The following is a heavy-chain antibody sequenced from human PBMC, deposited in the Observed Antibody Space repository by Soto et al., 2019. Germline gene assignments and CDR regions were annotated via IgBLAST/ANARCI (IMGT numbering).Heavy chain of an antibody. CDR2: IYYSGST. D-gene: IGHD6-13*01. CDR1: GGSISSGGYY. V-gene: IGHV4-31*03. Sequence: SETLSLTCTVSGGSISSGGYYWSWIRQHPRKGLEWIGYIYYSGSTYYNPSLKSRVTISVDTSKNQFSLKLSSVTAADTAVYYCAGGYSSSWSISTPFYYYYYGMDVWGQGTTVTVSS. CDR3: AGGYSSSWSISTPFYYYYYGMDV. J-gene: IGHJ6*02.